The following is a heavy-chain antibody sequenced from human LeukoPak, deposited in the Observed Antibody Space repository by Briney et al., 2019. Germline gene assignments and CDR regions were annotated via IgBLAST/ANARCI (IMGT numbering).Heavy chain of an antibody. V-gene: IGHV3-33*01. CDR1: GFTFSSYG. CDR3: ARDDYYYDSSGYYYPNDAFDI. Sequence: GSLRLSCAASGFTFSSYGMHWVRQAPGKGLEWVAVIWYDGSNKYYADSVKGRFTISRDNSKNTLYLQMNSLRAEDTAVYYCARDDYYYDSSGYYYPNDAFDIWGQGTMVTVSS. CDR2: IWYDGSNK. J-gene: IGHJ3*02. D-gene: IGHD3-22*01.